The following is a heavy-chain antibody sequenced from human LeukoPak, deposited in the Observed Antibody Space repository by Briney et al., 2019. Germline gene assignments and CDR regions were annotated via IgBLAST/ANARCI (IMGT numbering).Heavy chain of an antibody. CDR1: GFTVSSNY. CDR3: ASGNYNYYFDY. CDR2: IYSGGST. D-gene: IGHD3-10*01. J-gene: IGHJ4*02. Sequence: PGGSLRLSCAASGFTVSSNYMSWVRQAPGKGLEWVSVIYSGGSTYYADSVKGRFTISRDNSKNTLYLQMNSLRAEDTAVYYCASGNYNYYFDYWGQGTLVTVSS. V-gene: IGHV3-53*01.